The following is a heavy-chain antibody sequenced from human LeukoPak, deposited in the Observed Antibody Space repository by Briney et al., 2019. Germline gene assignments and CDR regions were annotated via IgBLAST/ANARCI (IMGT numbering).Heavy chain of an antibody. CDR1: GGSISSGSYY. CDR2: IYTIGSS. J-gene: IGHJ4*02. CDR3: ARGGGYSYGYFFDY. Sequence: SQTLSLTCTVSGGSISSGSYYWSWIRQPAGKGLEWIGRIYTIGSSNYNPSLKSRVTISVDTSKNQFSLKLSSVTAADTAVYYCARGGGYSYGYFFDYWGQGTLVTVSS. D-gene: IGHD5-18*01. V-gene: IGHV4-61*02.